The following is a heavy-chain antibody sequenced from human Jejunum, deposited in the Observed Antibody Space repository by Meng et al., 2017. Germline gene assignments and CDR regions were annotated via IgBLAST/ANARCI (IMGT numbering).Heavy chain of an antibody. V-gene: IGHV4-30-4*01. D-gene: IGHD3-22*01. J-gene: IGHJ4*02. Sequence: HVQVQESGPGLVMRSQGVSLTCTVSGGSISGADYYWSWIRQPPGKGLEWIGDIFDSRASHYNPSLKSRVFMSVDTSKNQFSLKLISVTAADTAVYYCARTMTDFYDSSGYSHFDYWGQGTLVTVSS. CDR1: GGSISGADYY. CDR3: ARTMTDFYDSSGYSHFDY. CDR2: IFDSRAS.